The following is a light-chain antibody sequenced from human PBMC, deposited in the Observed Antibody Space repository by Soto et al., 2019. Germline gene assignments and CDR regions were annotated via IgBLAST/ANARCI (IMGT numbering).Light chain of an antibody. Sequence: DIVMTQSPDSLAVSLGERATINCKSSQSVLFSLNNKNYVAWYQQQPGQPPKLLISWASTRVYGVPDRFSGSASGTDFTLTISSLQAEDVAVYYCQQYTGAPYTFGQGTKLEIK. CDR1: QSVLFSLNNKNY. J-gene: IGKJ2*01. V-gene: IGKV4-1*01. CDR2: WAS. CDR3: QQYTGAPYT.